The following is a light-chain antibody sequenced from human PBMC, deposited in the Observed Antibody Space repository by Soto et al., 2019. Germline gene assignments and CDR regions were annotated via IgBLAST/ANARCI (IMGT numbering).Light chain of an antibody. CDR3: PLYPSYLRP. V-gene: IGKV3-15*01. CDR2: GAS. Sequence: DTLSLSSGARDTLSFRASQSVSSYLAWYQQKPGQAPRLLFYGASTLATGLPARFSGTGSGTEFSLTIISLQPEDSATYYCPLYPSYLRPFGQGTMV. J-gene: IGKJ1*01. CDR1: QSVSSY.